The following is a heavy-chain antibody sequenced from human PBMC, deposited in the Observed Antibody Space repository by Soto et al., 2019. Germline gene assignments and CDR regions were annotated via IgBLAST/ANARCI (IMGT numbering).Heavy chain of an antibody. CDR2: SYYSGST. Sequence: QVQLQESGPGLVKPSETLSLTCTVSGGSISSYYWSWIRQPPGKGLEWIGYSYYSGSTTYNPSLKSRAPISVDTSKNQYSQKLSFVTAADTAVYYCARSHSGYDSGAFDIWGQGTMVTVSS. V-gene: IGHV4-59*08. J-gene: IGHJ3*02. CDR1: GGSISSYY. CDR3: ARSHSGYDSGAFDI. D-gene: IGHD5-12*01.